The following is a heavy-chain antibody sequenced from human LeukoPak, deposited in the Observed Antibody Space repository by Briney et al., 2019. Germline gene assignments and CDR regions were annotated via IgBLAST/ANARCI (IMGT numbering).Heavy chain of an antibody. CDR3: AREYYDFWSGYANWFDP. V-gene: IGHV3-33*01. J-gene: IGHJ5*02. CDR2: IWYDGSNK. Sequence: GGSLRLSCAASGFTFSSYGMHWVREAPGKGVEWVAVIWYDGSNKYYTDSVKGGFTISRDNSKNTLYLKMNSVRAGDTRVYQCAREYYDFWSGYANWFDPWGQGTLVTVSS. D-gene: IGHD3-3*01. CDR1: GFTFSSYG.